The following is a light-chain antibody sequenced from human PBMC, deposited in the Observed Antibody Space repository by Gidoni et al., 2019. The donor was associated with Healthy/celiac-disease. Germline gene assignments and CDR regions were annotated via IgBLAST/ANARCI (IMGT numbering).Light chain of an antibody. CDR2: GAS. V-gene: IGKV3-15*01. CDR1: QSVSSN. CDR3: QQYNNWPPRHT. Sequence: EIVMTQSPATLSVSPGERATLSCRASQSVSSNLAWYQQKPGQAPRILSYGASTRATGIPARFSGSGSGTDFTLTISSLQSEDFAVYYCQQYNNWPPRHTFGQGTKLEIK. J-gene: IGKJ2*01.